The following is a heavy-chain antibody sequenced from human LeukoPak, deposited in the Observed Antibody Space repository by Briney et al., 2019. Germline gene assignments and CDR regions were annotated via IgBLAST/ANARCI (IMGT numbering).Heavy chain of an antibody. V-gene: IGHV1-2*02. CDR2: INPNTGDI. D-gene: IGHD2-15*01. J-gene: IGHJ6*03. CDR1: GYTFTGYY. Sequence: ASVKVSCKASGYTFTGYYIHWVRQAPGQGLEWMGWINPNTGDINYAQKFQGRVTMTRDTSITTAYMELSRLRSDDTAVYYCARDGVVVDAVRAWYYCYYMDVWGKGTTVTVSS. CDR3: ARDGVVVDAVRAWYYCYYMDV.